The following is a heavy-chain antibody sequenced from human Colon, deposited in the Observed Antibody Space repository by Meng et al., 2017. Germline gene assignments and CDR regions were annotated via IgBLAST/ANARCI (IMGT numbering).Heavy chain of an antibody. Sequence: PRLSKPLAHLFLNLLLLGKSIRIHSCRLAWIRHLAGKGLDWIGRVYPSGNIIYNTSLKSRINISLDMSKNHFYLELISVTAADTAVYYCARVKLIMVRGLIAPADAFDVWGQGTLVTVSS. CDR3: ARVKLIMVRGLIAPADAFDV. V-gene: IGHV4-61*02. CDR1: GKSIRIHSCR. J-gene: IGHJ3*01. D-gene: IGHD3-10*01. CDR2: VYPSGNI.